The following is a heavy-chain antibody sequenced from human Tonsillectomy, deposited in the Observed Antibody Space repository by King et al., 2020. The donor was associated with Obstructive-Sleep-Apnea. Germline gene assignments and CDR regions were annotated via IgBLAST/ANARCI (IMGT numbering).Heavy chain of an antibody. V-gene: IGHV3-23*04. CDR2: ISGSGGST. D-gene: IGHD3-10*01. CDR1: GFTFSSYA. J-gene: IGHJ4*02. CDR3: AKGGSMVRGVMRDFDY. Sequence: EVQLVESGGGLVQPGGSLRLSCAASGFTFSSYAMSWVRQAPGKGLEWVSAISGSGGSTYYADSVKGRFTIARDNSKHTLYLQMNSLRAEDTAVYYCAKGGSMVRGVMRDFDYWGQGTLVTVSS.